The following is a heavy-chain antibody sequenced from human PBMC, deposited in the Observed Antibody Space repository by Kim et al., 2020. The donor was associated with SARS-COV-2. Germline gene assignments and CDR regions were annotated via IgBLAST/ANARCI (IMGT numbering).Heavy chain of an antibody. V-gene: IGHV1-69*13. CDR3: ASGAVAGTEAFDY. J-gene: IGHJ4*02. Sequence: SVKVSCKASGGTFSSYAISWVRQAPGQGLEWMGGIIPIFGTANYAQKFQGRVTITADESTSTAYMELSSLRSEDTAVYYCASGAVAGTEAFDYWGQGTLVTVSS. D-gene: IGHD6-19*01. CDR2: IIPIFGTA. CDR1: GGTFSSYA.